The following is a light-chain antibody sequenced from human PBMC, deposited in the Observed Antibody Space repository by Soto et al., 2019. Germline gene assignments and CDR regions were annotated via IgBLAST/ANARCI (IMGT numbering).Light chain of an antibody. Sequence: DIQMTQSPSSLSASVGDRVTITCQASQDISNYLNWYQQKPGKAPKLLIYDASNLETGVPSRFSGSGSGTDFTFTISSLQPEDIETYYCQKYDNLPMYTFGQGTKLEIK. V-gene: IGKV1-33*01. CDR3: QKYDNLPMYT. J-gene: IGKJ2*01. CDR1: QDISNY. CDR2: DAS.